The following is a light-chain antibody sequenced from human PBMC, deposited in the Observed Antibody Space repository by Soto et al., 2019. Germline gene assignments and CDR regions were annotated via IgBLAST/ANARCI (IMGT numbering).Light chain of an antibody. CDR1: QTISSW. CDR2: KAS. J-gene: IGKJ1*01. Sequence: DIQMTQSPSTLSGSVGDRVTITCRASQTISSWLAWYQQKPGKAPKLLIYKASTLKSGVPSRFSGSGSGTGCTLTIRSLQPDDFATYYCQHYNSYSEAFGQGTKVELK. CDR3: QHYNSYSEA. V-gene: IGKV1-5*03.